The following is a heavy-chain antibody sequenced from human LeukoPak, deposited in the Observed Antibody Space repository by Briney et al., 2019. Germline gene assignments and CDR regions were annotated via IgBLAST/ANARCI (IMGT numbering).Heavy chain of an antibody. CDR3: ARRYDISTDFDY. J-gene: IGHJ4*02. CDR1: GGSISSYY. D-gene: IGHD3-9*01. Sequence: SETLSLTCTVSGGSISSYYWSWIRQPPGKGLEWIGYIYYSGSTNYNPSLKSRVTISVDTSKNQFSLKLSSVTAADTAVYYCARRYDISTDFDYWGQGTLVTVSS. V-gene: IGHV4-59*08. CDR2: IYYSGST.